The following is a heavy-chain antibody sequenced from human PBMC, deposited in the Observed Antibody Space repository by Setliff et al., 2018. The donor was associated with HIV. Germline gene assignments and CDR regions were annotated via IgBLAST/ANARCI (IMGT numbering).Heavy chain of an antibody. J-gene: IGHJ4*02. Sequence: PSETLSLTCTVSGGSISSHYWSWIRQPAGKGLEWIGRIYTSGNTNYNPSLKSRVTMSVDTSKNQFSLKLTSVTAADSAIYYCARDGEYFDQWGQGVMVTVSS. V-gene: IGHV4-4*07. CDR1: GGSISSHY. CDR2: IYTSGNT. CDR3: ARDGEYFDQ.